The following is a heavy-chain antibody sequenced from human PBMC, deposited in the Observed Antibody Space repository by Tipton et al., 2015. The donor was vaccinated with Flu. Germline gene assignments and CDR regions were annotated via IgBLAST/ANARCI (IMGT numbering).Heavy chain of an antibody. CDR2: IRSKPRSSTT. Sequence: QLVQSGGGLVQPGGSLRLSCAASGFTLSDHYMDWVRQAPGKGLEWVGRIRSKPRSSTTEYAASVRGRFSVSRDDSKNLLVLQMNSLNTEDTAVYFCVRDGGGRGDSAFDIWGQGTKVTVSP. V-gene: IGHV3-72*01. D-gene: IGHD2-21*02. CDR3: VRDGGGRGDSAFDI. J-gene: IGHJ3*02. CDR1: GFTLSDHY.